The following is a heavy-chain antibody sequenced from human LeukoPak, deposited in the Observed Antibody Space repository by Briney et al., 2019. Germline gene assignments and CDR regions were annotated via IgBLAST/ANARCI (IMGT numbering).Heavy chain of an antibody. Sequence: NPGGSLRLSCAASGFTFSSYSMNWVRQAPGKGLEWVSSISSSSSYIYYADSVKGRFTISRDNAKNSLYLQMNSLRAEDTAVYSCARALRPGSYHNWFDPWGQGTLVTVSS. D-gene: IGHD3-10*01. J-gene: IGHJ5*02. V-gene: IGHV3-21*01. CDR3: ARALRPGSYHNWFDP. CDR2: ISSSSSYI. CDR1: GFTFSSYS.